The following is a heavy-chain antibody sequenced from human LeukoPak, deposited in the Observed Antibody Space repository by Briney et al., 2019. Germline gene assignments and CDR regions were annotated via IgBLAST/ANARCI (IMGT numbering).Heavy chain of an antibody. CDR3: AGDVAAAGSARPHGMDV. V-gene: IGHV3-30*04. Sequence: PGGSLRLSCAASGFTFSSYAMHWVRQAPGKGLEWVAVIWYDGSNKNYADSVKGRFTISRDNSKNTMYLQMNSLRAEDTAVYYCAGDVAAAGSARPHGMDVWGQGTTVTVSS. CDR2: IWYDGSNK. CDR1: GFTFSSYA. D-gene: IGHD6-13*01. J-gene: IGHJ6*02.